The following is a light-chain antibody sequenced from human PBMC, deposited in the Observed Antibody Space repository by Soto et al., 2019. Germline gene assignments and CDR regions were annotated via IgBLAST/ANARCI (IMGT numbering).Light chain of an antibody. V-gene: IGKV3-20*01. CDR2: GAS. CDR1: QSVNKAY. J-gene: IGKJ1*01. Sequence: DIVMTQSPVTLSVSPGERITLSCRASQSVNKAYLVWYQVKPGQAPRRLIYGASSRATGIPDRFSGRGFGTDFTLTISRLEPEDFAVYYCQHSGDFRWTFGQGTKVDIK. CDR3: QHSGDFRWT.